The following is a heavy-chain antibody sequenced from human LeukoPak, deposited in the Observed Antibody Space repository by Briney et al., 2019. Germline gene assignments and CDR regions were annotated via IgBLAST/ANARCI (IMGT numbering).Heavy chain of an antibody. Sequence: GGSLRLSCAASGFSFSAYWMTWVRQAPGTGLEWVANINPAGSETYYVDPVKGRFSISRDNAKNLVYLQMNSLRAEDTAVYHCAKLGNVAAVAVWAQGTPVTVSS. CDR3: AKLGNVAAVAV. CDR2: INPAGSET. D-gene: IGHD6-25*01. V-gene: IGHV3-7*01. CDR1: GFSFSAYW. J-gene: IGHJ4*02.